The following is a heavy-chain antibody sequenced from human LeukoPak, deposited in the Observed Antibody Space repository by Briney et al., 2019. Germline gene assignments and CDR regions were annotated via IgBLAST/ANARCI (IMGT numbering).Heavy chain of an antibody. CDR1: GYSISSGYY. Sequence: SETRSLTCTVSGYSISSGYYWGWIRQPPGKGLEWIGSIYHSGSTYYNPSLKSRVTISVDTSKNQFSLKLSSVTAADTAVYYCARAYYDYVWGSYRVNLFDYWGQGTLVTVSS. D-gene: IGHD3-16*02. CDR3: ARAYYDYVWGSYRVNLFDY. J-gene: IGHJ4*02. V-gene: IGHV4-38-2*02. CDR2: IYHSGST.